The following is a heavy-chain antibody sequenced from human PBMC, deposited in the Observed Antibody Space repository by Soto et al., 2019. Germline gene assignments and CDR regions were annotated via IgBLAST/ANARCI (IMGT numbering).Heavy chain of an antibody. CDR2: NYHSGRT. Sequence: QVQLQESGPGLVKPSGTLSLTCAVSGGSISSSNWWSWVRQPPGKGLEWIGENYHSGRTNYNPSLKSRVTISVDKSKNQFSLKLSSVTAADTAVYYCARGMQQQGLDYYYGMDVWGQGTTVTVSS. J-gene: IGHJ6*02. V-gene: IGHV4-4*02. CDR1: GGSISSSNW. D-gene: IGHD6-13*01. CDR3: ARGMQQQGLDYYYGMDV.